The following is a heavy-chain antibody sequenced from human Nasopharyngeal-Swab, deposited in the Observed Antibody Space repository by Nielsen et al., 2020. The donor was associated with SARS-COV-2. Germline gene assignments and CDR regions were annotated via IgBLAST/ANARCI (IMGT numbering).Heavy chain of an antibody. CDR3: AKEPAMLRGRVHYYYYGMDV. Sequence: GGSLRLSCAASGFTFSSYGMHWVRQAPGKGLEWVAVISYDGSNKYYADSVKGRFTISRDNSKNTLYLQMNSLRAEDTAVYYCAKEPAMLRGRVHYYYYGMDVWGKGTTVTVSS. D-gene: IGHD3-10*01. CDR2: ISYDGSNK. V-gene: IGHV3-30*18. J-gene: IGHJ6*04. CDR1: GFTFSSYG.